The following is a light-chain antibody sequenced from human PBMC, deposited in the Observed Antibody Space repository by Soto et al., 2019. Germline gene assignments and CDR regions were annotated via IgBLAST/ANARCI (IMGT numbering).Light chain of an antibody. Sequence: QSVLTQPRSVSGSPGQSVAISCTGSSGDVGRYNYVSWYQQLPDKAPKLLIRDVNKRPSGVSDRFSGSKSGNTASLTISGLQPEDEADYYCCSYAGSYTVIFGGGTKLTVL. CDR2: DVN. V-gene: IGLV2-11*01. CDR3: CSYAGSYTVI. CDR1: SGDVGRYNY. J-gene: IGLJ2*01.